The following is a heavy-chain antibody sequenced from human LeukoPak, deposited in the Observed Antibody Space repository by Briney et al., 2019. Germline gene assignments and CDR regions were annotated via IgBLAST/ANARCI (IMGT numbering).Heavy chain of an antibody. Sequence: SVKVSCKASGGTFSSYAISWVRQAPGQGLEWMGGIIPIFGTANYAQKFQGRVTITTDESTSTAYMELSSLRSEDTAVYYCARGGWNYDSSGYYVDYWGQGTLVTVSS. J-gene: IGHJ4*02. V-gene: IGHV1-69*05. CDR3: ARGGWNYDSSGYYVDY. D-gene: IGHD3-22*01. CDR1: GGTFSSYA. CDR2: IIPIFGTA.